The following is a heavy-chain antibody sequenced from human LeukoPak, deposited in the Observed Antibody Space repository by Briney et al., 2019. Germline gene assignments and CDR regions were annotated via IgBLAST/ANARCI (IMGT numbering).Heavy chain of an antibody. CDR3: ARADDGAYYYYGMDV. CDR2: IYSGGST. J-gene: IGHJ6*02. CDR1: GFTVSSNY. Sequence: GGSLRLSCAASGFTVSSNYMSWVRQAPGKGLEWVSVIYSGGSTYYADSVKGRFTISRDNSKNTLYLQMNSLRAEDTAVYYCARADDGAYYYYGMDVWGQGTTVTVSS. V-gene: IGHV3-66*01. D-gene: IGHD3-16*01.